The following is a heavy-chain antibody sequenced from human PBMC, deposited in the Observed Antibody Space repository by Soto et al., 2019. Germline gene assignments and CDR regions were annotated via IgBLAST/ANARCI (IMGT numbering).Heavy chain of an antibody. CDR3: ARETGDGYNYYYYYGMDV. Sequence: EVQLVESGGGLVKPGGSLRLSCAASGFTFSSYSMNWVRQAPGKGLEWVSSISSSSSYIYYADSMKGRFTISRDNAKNSLYLQMNSLRAEDTAVYYCARETGDGYNYYYYYGMDVWGQGTTVTVSS. J-gene: IGHJ6*02. V-gene: IGHV3-21*01. D-gene: IGHD5-12*01. CDR2: ISSSSSYI. CDR1: GFTFSSYS.